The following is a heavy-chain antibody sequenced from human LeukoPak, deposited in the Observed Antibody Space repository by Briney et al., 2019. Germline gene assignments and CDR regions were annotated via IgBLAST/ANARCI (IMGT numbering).Heavy chain of an antibody. D-gene: IGHD6-6*01. CDR3: ARDSWGMDV. J-gene: IGHJ6*02. CDR1: GGSFSGYY. V-gene: IGHV4-34*01. Sequence: PSETLSLTCAVYGGSFSGYYWSWIRQPPGKGLEWIGEINHSGSTNYNPSLKSRVTISVDTSKNQFSLKLSSVTAADTAVYYCARDSWGMDVWGQGTTVTVSS. CDR2: INHSGST.